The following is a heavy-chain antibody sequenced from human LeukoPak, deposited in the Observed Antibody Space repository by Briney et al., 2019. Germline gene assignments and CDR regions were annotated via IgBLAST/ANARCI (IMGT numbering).Heavy chain of an antibody. CDR1: GFTFSSYG. V-gene: IGHV3-33*01. J-gene: IGHJ4*02. CDR2: IRSDGSDK. Sequence: PGRSLRLSCAASGFTFSSYGMHWVRQAPGKGLEWVAIIRSDGSDKSYAHSVEGRMTISRDNSQNTLYLQMHSLRAEDTAVYYCARDRPNYYGSDGHYYRRDGDYWGRGTLVSVSS. CDR3: ARDRPNYYGSDGHYYRRDGDY. D-gene: IGHD3-22*01.